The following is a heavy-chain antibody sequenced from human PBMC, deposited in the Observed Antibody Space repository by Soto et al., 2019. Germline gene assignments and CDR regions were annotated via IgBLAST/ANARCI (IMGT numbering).Heavy chain of an antibody. Sequence: QVQLVQSGAEVKKPGSSVKVSCKASGGTFSSYAISWVRQAPGQGLEWMGGIIPIFGTANYAQKFQGRVTITADESTSTEYLELSSLRSEDTAVYYCARGSGGIAARPWYFDYWGQGTLVTVSS. CDR3: ARGSGGIAARPWYFDY. CDR2: IIPIFGTA. V-gene: IGHV1-69*01. D-gene: IGHD6-6*01. CDR1: GGTFSSYA. J-gene: IGHJ4*02.